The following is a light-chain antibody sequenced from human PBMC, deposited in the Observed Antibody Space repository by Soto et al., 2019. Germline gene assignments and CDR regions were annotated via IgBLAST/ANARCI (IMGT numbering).Light chain of an antibody. Sequence: EVVLTQSPGTLSLSPGERVTLSCRASQSVSNNYLAWYQQKPGQAPRLLIYGATGRATGIPDRFSGSGSGTDFTLTVSRLEPEDFAVYYCQQDGSSPGTFGGGTRVEMK. CDR2: GAT. V-gene: IGKV3-20*01. J-gene: IGKJ4*01. CDR3: QQDGSSPGT. CDR1: QSVSNNY.